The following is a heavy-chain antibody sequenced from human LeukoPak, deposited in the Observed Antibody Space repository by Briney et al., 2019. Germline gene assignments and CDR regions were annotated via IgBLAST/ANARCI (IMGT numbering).Heavy chain of an antibody. D-gene: IGHD3-16*01. J-gene: IGHJ4*02. V-gene: IGHV3-7*04. CDR3: ARGYAPAY. Sequence: TGGSLRLSCAASGFTFSSYRMHWVRQAPGKGLYWVANIKEDGSEKNYVDSEKGRLTISRDNAKNSLYLKMNSLRAEDTAVYFCARGYAPAYWGQGTLVTVSS. CDR2: IKEDGSEK. CDR1: GFTFSSYR.